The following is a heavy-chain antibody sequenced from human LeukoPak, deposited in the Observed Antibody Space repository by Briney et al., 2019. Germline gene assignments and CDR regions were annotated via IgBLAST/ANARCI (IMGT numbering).Heavy chain of an antibody. V-gene: IGHV4-39*07. Sequence: SETLSLSCTVSDGSISSRNYYWGWIRQPPGKGLEWIGEINHSGSTNYNPSLKSRVTISVDTSKNQFSLKLSSVTAADTAVYYCARIRERYFDLWGRGTLVTVSS. CDR2: INHSGST. J-gene: IGHJ2*01. CDR1: DGSISSRNYY. D-gene: IGHD5-24*01. CDR3: ARIRERYFDL.